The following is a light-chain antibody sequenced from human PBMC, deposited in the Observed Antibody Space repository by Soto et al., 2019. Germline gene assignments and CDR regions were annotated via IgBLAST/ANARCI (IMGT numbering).Light chain of an antibody. CDR3: QQYGRSPKYT. CDR1: QSVSSSY. V-gene: IGKV3-20*01. J-gene: IGKJ2*01. CDR2: GAS. Sequence: EIVLTQSPGTLSLSPGERATLSCRASQSVSSSYLAWYQQKPGQAPRLLIYGASSRATGIPDRFSGSESGTDFTLTISRLEPEDFAVYYCQQYGRSPKYTFGQRTKLKIK.